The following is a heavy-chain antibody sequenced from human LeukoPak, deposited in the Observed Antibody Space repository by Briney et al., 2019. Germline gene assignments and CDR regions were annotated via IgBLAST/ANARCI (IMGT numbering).Heavy chain of an antibody. D-gene: IGHD3-16*01. CDR2: IYHSGST. CDR1: GGSISSSNW. CDR3: ARQYSYGPFGRRGPVMIDF. J-gene: IGHJ4*02. Sequence: PSGTLSLTCAVSGGSISSSNWWSWVRQPPGKGLEWIGEIYHSGSTNYNPSLKSRVTISVDKSKNQVSLKLSSVTAADTAVYYCARQYSYGPFGRRGPVMIDFWGQGTLVTVSS. V-gene: IGHV4-4*02.